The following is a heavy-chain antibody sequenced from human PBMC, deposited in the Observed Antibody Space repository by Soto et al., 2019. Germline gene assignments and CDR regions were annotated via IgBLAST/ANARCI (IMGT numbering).Heavy chain of an antibody. D-gene: IGHD6-13*01. J-gene: IGHJ6*02. V-gene: IGHV1-69*13. CDR3: ARDEREGSSWHDYYYGMDV. Sequence: SVKVSCKASGGTFSSYAISWVRQAPGQGLEWMGGIIPIFGTANYAQKFQGRVTITADESTSTAYMELSSLRSEDTAVYYCARDEREGSSWHDYYYGMDVWGQGTTVTVSS. CDR1: GGTFSSYA. CDR2: IIPIFGTA.